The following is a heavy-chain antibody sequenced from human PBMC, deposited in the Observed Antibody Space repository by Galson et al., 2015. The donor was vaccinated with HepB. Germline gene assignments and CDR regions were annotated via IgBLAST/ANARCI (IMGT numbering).Heavy chain of an antibody. CDR3: ARDAENSSGYYHWFDP. CDR1: GGTFSSYA. CDR2: IIPIFGTA. J-gene: IGHJ5*02. Sequence: QSGAEVKKPGESLKISCKASGGTFSSYAISWVRQAPGQGLEWMGGIIPIFGTANYAQKFQGRVTITADESTSTAYMELSSLRSEDTAVYYCARDAENSSGYYHWFDPWGQGTLVTVSS. D-gene: IGHD3-22*01. V-gene: IGHV1-69*01.